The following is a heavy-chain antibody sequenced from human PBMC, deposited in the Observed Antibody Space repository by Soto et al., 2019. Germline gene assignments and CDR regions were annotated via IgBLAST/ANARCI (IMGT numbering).Heavy chain of an antibody. D-gene: IGHD3-3*02. Sequence: EVQLVESGGGLVQPGGSLRLSCAVCGFTFSNYWMSWVRQAPGKGLEWVPNIKKDGSEKYYVDSVKGRFIISRDNGKNSLYLQMNDLRAEDTAVYYCAAILGMDVWGQGTTVTVSS. CDR1: GFTFSNYW. CDR3: AAILGMDV. V-gene: IGHV3-7*05. CDR2: IKKDGSEK. J-gene: IGHJ6*02.